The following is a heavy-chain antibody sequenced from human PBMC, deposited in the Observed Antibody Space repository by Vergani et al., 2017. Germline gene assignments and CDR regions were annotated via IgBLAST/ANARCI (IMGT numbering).Heavy chain of an antibody. CDR3: ARVGSSSNRDYFDY. Sequence: QVQLVQSGAEVKKPGASVKVSCKASGYTFTDYFMHWVRQAPGQGVVWMGWINPNSGGTNYAQKLQGRVTMTKDTSISTAYMELSNLRADNTAVYYCARVGSSSNRDYFDYWGQGTLVTVSS. V-gene: IGHV1-2*02. CDR2: INPNSGGT. CDR1: GYTFTDYF. J-gene: IGHJ4*02. D-gene: IGHD2-2*01.